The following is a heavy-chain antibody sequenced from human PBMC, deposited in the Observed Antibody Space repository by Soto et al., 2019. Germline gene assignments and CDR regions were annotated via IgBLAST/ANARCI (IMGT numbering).Heavy chain of an antibody. D-gene: IGHD3-3*02. J-gene: IGHJ6*02. Sequence: QVQLQESGPGLVQSSQTLSLTCTVSGVSISSSDSFFSWIRQQPGKGLEWIGYIYYSGSTYYNPSLKSRVTISLDTSQNRFYLKLDSVTAADTAVYYCATSSAAFRTYVCGQVTTVAVSS. CDR2: IYYSGST. V-gene: IGHV4-31*03. CDR3: ATSSAAFRTYV. CDR1: GVSISSSDSF.